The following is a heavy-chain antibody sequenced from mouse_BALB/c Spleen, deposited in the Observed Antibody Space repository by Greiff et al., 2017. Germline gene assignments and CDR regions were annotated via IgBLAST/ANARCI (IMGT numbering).Heavy chain of an antibody. Sequence: DVMLVESGGGLVQPGGSRKLSCAASGFTFSSFGMHWVRQAPEKGLEWVAYISSGSSTIYYADTVKGRFTISRDNPKNTLFLQMTSLRSEDTAMYYCARGSYYRYDEGYAMDYWGQGTSVTVSS. CDR1: GFTFSSFG. D-gene: IGHD2-14*01. CDR3: ARGSYYRYDEGYAMDY. J-gene: IGHJ4*01. V-gene: IGHV5-17*02. CDR2: ISSGSSTI.